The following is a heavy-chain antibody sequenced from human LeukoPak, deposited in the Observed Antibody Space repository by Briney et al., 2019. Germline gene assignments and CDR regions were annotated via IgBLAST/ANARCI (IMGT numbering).Heavy chain of an antibody. D-gene: IGHD2-2*02. V-gene: IGHV1-46*03. CDR1: GYTFTSYY. CDR2: INPSGGST. J-gene: IGHJ1*01. CDR3: ARVGGYCSSTSCYTRPRFQH. Sequence: GASVKVSCKASGYTFTSYYMHWVRQAPGQGLEWMGIINPSGGSTSYAQKFQGRVTITRDTSTSTVYMELSILRSEDTAVYYCARVGGYCSSTSCYTRPRFQHWGQGTLVTVSS.